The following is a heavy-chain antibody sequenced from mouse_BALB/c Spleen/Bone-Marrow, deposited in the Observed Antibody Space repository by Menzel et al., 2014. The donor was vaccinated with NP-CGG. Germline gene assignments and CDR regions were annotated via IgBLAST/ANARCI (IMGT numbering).Heavy chain of an antibody. D-gene: IGHD2-14*01. CDR1: GFTFSSYY. CDR3: ARQGYPYFDY. V-gene: IGHV5-6-2*01. J-gene: IGHJ2*01. CDR2: INSSGGST. Sequence: EVKVVESGGGLVKLGGSLKLSCAASGFTFSSYYMSWVRQTPEKRLELVAAINSSGGSTYYPDTVKGRFTISRDNAKNTLYLQMSSLKSEDTALYYCARQGYPYFDYWGQGTTLTVSS.